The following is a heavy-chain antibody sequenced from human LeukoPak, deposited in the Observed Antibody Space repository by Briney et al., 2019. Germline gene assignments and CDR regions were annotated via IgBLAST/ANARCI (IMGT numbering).Heavy chain of an antibody. D-gene: IGHD6-13*01. CDR2: IIPIFGTA. CDR1: GGTFSSYA. CDR3: ASEGIAAAGRLDY. V-gene: IGHV1-69*05. J-gene: IGHJ4*02. Sequence: SVKVSCKASGGTFSSYAISWVRQASGQGLEWMGGIIPIFGTANYAQKFQGRVTITTDESTSTAYMELSSLRSEDTAVYYCASEGIAAAGRLDYWGQGTLVTVSS.